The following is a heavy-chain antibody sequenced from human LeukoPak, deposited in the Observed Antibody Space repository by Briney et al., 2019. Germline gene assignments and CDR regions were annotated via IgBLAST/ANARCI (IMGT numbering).Heavy chain of an antibody. CDR1: GFTVSSNY. CDR3: ASTYDFWGVGWFDP. J-gene: IGHJ5*02. CDR2: IKQDGSEK. D-gene: IGHD3-3*01. Sequence: PGGSLRLSCAASGFTVSSNYMSWVRQAPGKGLEWVANIKQDGSEKYYVDSVKGRFTISRDNAKNSLYLQMNSLRAEDTAVYYCASTYDFWGVGWFDPWGQGTLVTVSS. V-gene: IGHV3-7*01.